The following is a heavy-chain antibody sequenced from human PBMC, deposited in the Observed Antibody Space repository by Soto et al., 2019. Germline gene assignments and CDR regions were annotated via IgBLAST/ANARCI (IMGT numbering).Heavy chain of an antibody. Sequence: GASVKVSCKASGGTFSSYAISWVRQAPGQGLEWMGGIIPIFGTANYAQKFQGRVTITADESTSTAYMELSSLRSEDTAVYYCARAKGYCSSTSCHYHIYGMDVWGQGTTVTVSS. CDR3: ARAKGYCSSTSCHYHIYGMDV. CDR1: GGTFSSYA. CDR2: IIPIFGTA. J-gene: IGHJ6*02. D-gene: IGHD2-2*01. V-gene: IGHV1-69*13.